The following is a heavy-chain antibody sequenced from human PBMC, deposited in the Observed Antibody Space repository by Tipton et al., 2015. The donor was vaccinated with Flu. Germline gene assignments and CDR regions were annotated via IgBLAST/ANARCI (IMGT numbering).Heavy chain of an antibody. CDR2: IYYSGST. CDR3: ARDPIGGVTDKDAFDI. Sequence: TLSLTCTVSGGSISSSSYYWGWIRQPPGKGLEWIGSIYYSGSTYYNPSLKSRVTISVDTSKNQFSLKLSSGTAADTAVYYCARDPIGGVTDKDAFDIWGQGTMVTVSS. CDR1: GGSISSSSYY. J-gene: IGHJ3*02. D-gene: IGHD2-21*02. V-gene: IGHV4-39*07.